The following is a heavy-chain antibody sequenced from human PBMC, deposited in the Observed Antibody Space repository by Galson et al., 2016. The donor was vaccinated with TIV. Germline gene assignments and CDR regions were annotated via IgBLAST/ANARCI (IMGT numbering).Heavy chain of an antibody. CDR2: IIPIFGTT. J-gene: IGHJ4*02. CDR3: ASMIRGFRPY. Sequence: SVKVSCKASGGAFSTYAVGNYAISWVRQAPGQGLEWMGRIIPIFGTTNYAQKFQGRVTITADKSTSTAYMELSSLRYEDTAFYYCASMIRGFRPYWGQGTLVTVSS. D-gene: IGHD3-10*01. V-gene: IGHV1-69*06. CDR1: GGAFSTYAVGNYA.